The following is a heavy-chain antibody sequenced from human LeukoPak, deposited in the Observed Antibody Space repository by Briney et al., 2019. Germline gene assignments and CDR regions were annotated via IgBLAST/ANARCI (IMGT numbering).Heavy chain of an antibody. CDR3: ARHSWSSSWYNYYYGMDV. CDR2: ISAYNGNT. J-gene: IGHJ6*02. CDR1: GYTFTSYG. D-gene: IGHD6-13*01. V-gene: IGHV1-18*01. Sequence: GASVKVSCKASGYTFTSYGISWVRQAPGQGLEWMGWISAYNGNTNYAQKLQGRVTMTTDTSTSTAYMELRSLRSDDTAVYYCARHSWSSSWYNYYYGMDVWGQGTTVTVSS.